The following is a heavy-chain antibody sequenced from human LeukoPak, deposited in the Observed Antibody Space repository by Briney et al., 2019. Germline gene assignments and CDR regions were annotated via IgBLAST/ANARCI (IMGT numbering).Heavy chain of an antibody. Sequence: SLRLSCAVSGFTFDDYAMHWVRQVPGKGLEWVSGINWNSDSIGYADSVKGRFTISRDNSKNTLYMQMNSLRAEDTAVYYCAKGDKPVIAMVKFDYWGQGTLVTVSS. CDR1: GFTFDDYA. CDR2: INWNSDSI. J-gene: IGHJ4*02. D-gene: IGHD5-18*01. V-gene: IGHV3-9*01. CDR3: AKGDKPVIAMVKFDY.